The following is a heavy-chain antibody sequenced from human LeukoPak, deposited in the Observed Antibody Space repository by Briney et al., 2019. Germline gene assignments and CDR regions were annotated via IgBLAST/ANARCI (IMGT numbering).Heavy chain of an antibody. V-gene: IGHV4-39*01. Sequence: SETLSLTCTVSGGSLSSTDYYWGWIRQPPGKGLELIGSIYYSGSTYYNPSLKSRVTISIDTSKNQFSLKLSSMTAADTAVYYCARAKSTMVRGVYGMDVWGQGTTVTVSS. CDR3: ARAKSTMVRGVYGMDV. D-gene: IGHD3-10*01. J-gene: IGHJ6*02. CDR1: GGSLSSTDYY. CDR2: IYYSGST.